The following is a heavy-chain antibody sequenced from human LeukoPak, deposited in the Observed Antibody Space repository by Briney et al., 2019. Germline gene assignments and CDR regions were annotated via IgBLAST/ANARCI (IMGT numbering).Heavy chain of an antibody. V-gene: IGHV3-30*02. CDR1: GFTFSNYG. Sequence: PGGSLRLSXAASGFTFSNYGMHWVRQAPGKGLEWVAFIRYDGRNKYYAESVKGRFTISRDNSKNTVFLQMNSLRAEDTAVYHCAKDPNGDYIGAFSFQRRGQGTLVTVAS. D-gene: IGHD4-17*01. CDR2: IRYDGRNK. CDR3: AKDPNGDYIGAFSFQR. J-gene: IGHJ1*01.